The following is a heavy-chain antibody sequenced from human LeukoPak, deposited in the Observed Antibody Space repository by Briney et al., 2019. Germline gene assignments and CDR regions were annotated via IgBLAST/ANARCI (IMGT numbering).Heavy chain of an antibody. Sequence: SVKDSCQASGGTFSSYAIRWVRQAPGQGLDWMGRIIPIFGTAHLLQRFRGRVTITTDESTSTAYMELSSLRSEDTAVYYCARGTRRYCSGGSCYSGWGQGTLVTVSS. V-gene: IGHV1-69*05. D-gene: IGHD2-15*01. CDR3: ARGTRRYCSGGSCYSG. J-gene: IGHJ4*02. CDR2: IIPIFGTA. CDR1: GGTFSSYA.